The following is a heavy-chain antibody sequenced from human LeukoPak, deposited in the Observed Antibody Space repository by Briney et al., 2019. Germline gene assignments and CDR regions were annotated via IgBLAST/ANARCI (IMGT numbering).Heavy chain of an antibody. J-gene: IGHJ2*01. V-gene: IGHV4-38-2*01. Sequence: SETLSLTCSVSGFCIRSGYYWGYIRQPPGKGLEWIGSIYHSGSTYYNPSLKSRVTISVDTSKNQFSLKLSSVTAADTPVYLCARIQEADWYFDLWGRGTLVTVSS. CDR3: ARIQEADWYFDL. CDR2: IYHSGST. CDR1: GFCIRSGYY.